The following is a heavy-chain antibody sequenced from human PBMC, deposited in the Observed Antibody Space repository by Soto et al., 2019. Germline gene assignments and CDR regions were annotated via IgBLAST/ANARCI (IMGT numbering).Heavy chain of an antibody. D-gene: IGHD1-7*01. V-gene: IGHV4-34*01. CDR2: INHSGST. CDR1: GGSFSGYY. Sequence: QVQLQQWGAGLLKPSETLTLTCAVYGGSFSGYYWSWIRQPPGKGLEWIGEINHSGSTNYNPSLKSRVTISVDTSKNHFSLKLSSVTAADTAVYYCARGCLTGTTPNWFDPWGQGTLVTVSS. J-gene: IGHJ5*02. CDR3: ARGCLTGTTPNWFDP.